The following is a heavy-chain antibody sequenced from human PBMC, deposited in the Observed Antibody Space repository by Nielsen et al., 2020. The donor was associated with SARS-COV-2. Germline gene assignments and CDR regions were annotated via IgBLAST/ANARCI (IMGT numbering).Heavy chain of an antibody. D-gene: IGHD2-15*01. V-gene: IGHV3-74*01. Sequence: WIRQPPGKGLVWVSRINSDGSTTSYADSVKGRFTISRDNAKNTLYLQMNSLRAEDTAVYYCARDQVVAATTLRHYYGMDVWGQGTTVTVSS. J-gene: IGHJ6*02. CDR2: INSDGSTT. CDR3: ARDQVVAATTLRHYYGMDV.